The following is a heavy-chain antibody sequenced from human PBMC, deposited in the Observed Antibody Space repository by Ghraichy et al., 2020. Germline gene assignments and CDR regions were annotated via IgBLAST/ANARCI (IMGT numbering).Heavy chain of an antibody. CDR3: ARSPKGNLGTPLDY. CDR2: IYSGGST. D-gene: IGHD7-27*01. J-gene: IGHJ4*02. V-gene: IGHV3-66*02. CDR1: GFTVSSNY. Sequence: GGSLRLSCAASGFTVSSNYMSWVRPAPGKGLEWVSVIYSGGSTYYADSVKGRFTISRDNSKNTLYLQMNSLRAEDTAVYYCARSPKGNLGTPLDYWGQGTLVTVSS.